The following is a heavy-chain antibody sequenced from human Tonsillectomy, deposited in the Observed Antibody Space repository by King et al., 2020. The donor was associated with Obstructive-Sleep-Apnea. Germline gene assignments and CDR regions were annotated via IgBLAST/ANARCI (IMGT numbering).Heavy chain of an antibody. D-gene: IGHD3-22*01. CDR2: IYYSGST. CDR1: GGSISSYY. Sequence: VQLQESGPGLVKPSETLSLTCTVSGGSISSYYWSWIRQPPGKGLEWIGYIYYSGSTNYNPSLKSRVTISVDTSKNQFSLKLSSVTAADTAMYYCARDNHYDSSGYLYYFDYWGQGTLVTVSS. V-gene: IGHV4-59*01. J-gene: IGHJ4*02. CDR3: ARDNHYDSSGYLYYFDY.